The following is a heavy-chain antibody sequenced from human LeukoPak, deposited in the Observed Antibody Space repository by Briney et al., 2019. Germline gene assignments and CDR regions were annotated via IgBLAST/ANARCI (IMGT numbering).Heavy chain of an antibody. V-gene: IGHV4-39*07. D-gene: IGHD5-18*01. CDR2: IYYSGST. CDR3: AGAAMVPYYFDY. CDR1: GGSISSSSYY. Sequence: SETLSLTCTVSGGSISSSSYYWGWIRQPPGKGLEWIGSIYYSGSTYYNPSLKSRVTISVDTSKNQFSLKLSSVTAADTAVYYCAGAAMVPYYFDYWGQGTLVTVSS. J-gene: IGHJ4*02.